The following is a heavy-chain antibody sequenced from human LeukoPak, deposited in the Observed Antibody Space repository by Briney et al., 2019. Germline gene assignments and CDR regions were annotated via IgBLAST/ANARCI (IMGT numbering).Heavy chain of an antibody. J-gene: IGHJ4*02. D-gene: IGHD6-19*01. V-gene: IGHV4-59*01. Sequence: PSETLSLTCTVPGGSMNSYYWSWLRQPPGEGPEWIGYTTYSGGTNYNPSLKSRVTIPVDTSKNHFSLKLSSVTAADTAVYYCARGAGWWSHWGQGTLVTVSS. CDR2: TTYSGGT. CDR1: GGSMNSYY. CDR3: ARGAGWWSH.